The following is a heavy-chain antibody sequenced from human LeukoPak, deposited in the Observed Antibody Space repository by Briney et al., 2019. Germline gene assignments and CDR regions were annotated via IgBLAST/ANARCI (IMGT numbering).Heavy chain of an antibody. J-gene: IGHJ4*02. CDR1: GFTFSSYA. V-gene: IGHV3-23*01. D-gene: IGHD2-21*02. CDR3: ARRQRGDLDY. CDR2: ISGSGGST. Sequence: GGSLGLSCAASGFTFSSYAMSWVRQAPGKGLEWVSAISGSGGSTYYADSVKGRFTISRDNSKNTLYLQMNSLRAEDTAVYYCARRQRGDLDYWGQGTLVTVSS.